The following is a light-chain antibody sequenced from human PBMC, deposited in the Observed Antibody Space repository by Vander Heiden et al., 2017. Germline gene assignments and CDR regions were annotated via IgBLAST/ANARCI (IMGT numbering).Light chain of an antibody. CDR3: QQYYSTPRT. V-gene: IGKV4-1*01. CDR1: QSVLYSSNNKNY. J-gene: IGKJ1*01. CDR2: WAS. Sequence: DIVMTKPPDSLAVSLGERATINCKSSQSVLYSSNNKNYLAWYQQKPGQPPKLLIYWASTRESGVPDRFSGSGSGTDFTLTISSLQAEDVAVYYCQQYYSTPRTFGQGTKVEIK.